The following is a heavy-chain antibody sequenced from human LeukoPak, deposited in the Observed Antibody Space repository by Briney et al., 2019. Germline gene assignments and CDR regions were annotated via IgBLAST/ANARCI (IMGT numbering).Heavy chain of an antibody. J-gene: IGHJ5*02. V-gene: IGHV4-34*08. D-gene: IGHD3-10*01. Sequence: PETLSITCAEYAGSLIGNYWSGIRQPPGKGLEWIGEINESGYANYNPSLQSRVTISIDTSRRHFSLKLPAEAAADTAVYDCASIWVGGNCFDPWGRGTLVTVSS. CDR1: AGSLIGNY. CDR2: INESGYA. CDR3: ASIWVGGNCFDP.